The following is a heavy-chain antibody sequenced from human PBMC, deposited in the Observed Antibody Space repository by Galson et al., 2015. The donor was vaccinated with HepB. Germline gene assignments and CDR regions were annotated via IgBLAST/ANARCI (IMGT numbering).Heavy chain of an antibody. CDR3: AKDRERSSACYYGLDV. Sequence: SVKVSCKASGGTFSSYAISWVRQAPGQGLEWMGGIIPIFGTANYAQKFQGRVTITADESTSTAYMELSRLRSEDTAVYYCAKDRERSSACYYGLDVWGQGTTVTVSS. CDR2: IIPIFGTA. D-gene: IGHD6-19*01. V-gene: IGHV1-69*13. J-gene: IGHJ6*02. CDR1: GGTFSSYA.